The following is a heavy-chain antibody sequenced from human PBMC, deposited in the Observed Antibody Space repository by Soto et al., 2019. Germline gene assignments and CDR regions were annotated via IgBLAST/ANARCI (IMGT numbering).Heavy chain of an antibody. J-gene: IGHJ4*02. CDR3: ARVYSGYDFLDY. CDR1: SSCW. D-gene: IGHD5-12*01. V-gene: IGHV3-33*01. CDR2: IWYDGSNK. Sequence: SSCWMSMVRKAPGKGLEWVAVIWYDGSNKYYADSVKGRFTISRDNSKNTLYLQMNSLRAEDTAVYYCARVYSGYDFLDYWGQGTLVTVSS.